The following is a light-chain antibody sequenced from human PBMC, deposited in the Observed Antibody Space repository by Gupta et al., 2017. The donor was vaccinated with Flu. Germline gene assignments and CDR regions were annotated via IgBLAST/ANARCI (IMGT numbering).Light chain of an antibody. V-gene: IGKV3-20*01. CDR2: GAS. J-gene: IGKJ1*01. CDR3: QQYGSSQWT. CDR1: QSVSSSY. Sequence: EIVLTQSPGTPSLSPGERATLPCRASQSVSSSYLAWYQQKTGQAPRLLIYGASSRATGIPDRFSGSGSGTDFTLTISRLEPEDFAVYYCQQYGSSQWTFGQGTKVEIK.